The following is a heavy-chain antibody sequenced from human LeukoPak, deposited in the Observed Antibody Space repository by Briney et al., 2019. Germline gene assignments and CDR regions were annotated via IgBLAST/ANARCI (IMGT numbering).Heavy chain of an antibody. Sequence: ASVKVSCKAFGYTFTRYGVSWVRQAPGQGLEWIGWISGSNGNTNYAQNFQGRVTMTTDSSTSTAYMELRSLRSEDTAVYYCARVDSTSPHELDYWGQGTLVTVSS. V-gene: IGHV1-18*01. J-gene: IGHJ4*02. CDR2: ISGSNGNT. CDR1: GYTFTRYG. CDR3: ARVDSTSPHELDY. D-gene: IGHD6-6*01.